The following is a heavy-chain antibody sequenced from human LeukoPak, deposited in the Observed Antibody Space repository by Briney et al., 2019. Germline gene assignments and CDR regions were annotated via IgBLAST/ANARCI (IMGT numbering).Heavy chain of an antibody. V-gene: IGHV4-61*02. CDR3: ARDRAGDSFDI. Sequence: SETLSLTCTVSGDSISSGNYYWTWIRQPAGKGLEWIGRIYTSGNINYNPSLKSRVTISMDTSKNQFSLNLNSVTAADTAVYYCARDRAGDSFDIWGQGTMVTVSS. D-gene: IGHD7-27*01. CDR1: GDSISSGNYY. CDR2: IYTSGNI. J-gene: IGHJ3*02.